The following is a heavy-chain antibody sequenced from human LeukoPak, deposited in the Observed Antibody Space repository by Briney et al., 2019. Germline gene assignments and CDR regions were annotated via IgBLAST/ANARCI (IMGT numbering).Heavy chain of an antibody. CDR2: IYYSGST. CDR3: ARQYYYYYGMDV. V-gene: IGHV4-59*08. CDR1: GGSISSYY. J-gene: IGHJ6*02. Sequence: SEALSLTCTVSGGSISSYYWSWIRQPPGKGLEWIGYIYYSGSTNYNPSLKSRVTISVDTSKNQFSLKLSSVTAADTAVYYCARQYYYYYGMDVWGQGTTVTVSS.